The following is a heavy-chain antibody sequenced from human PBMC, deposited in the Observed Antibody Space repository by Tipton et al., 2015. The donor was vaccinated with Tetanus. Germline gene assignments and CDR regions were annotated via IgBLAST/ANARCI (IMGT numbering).Heavy chain of an antibody. J-gene: IGHJ6*02. Sequence: TLSLTCTVSGASISDKKYYWGWIRQAPGKGLEWIGTVYQSGRPNINPSLRSRVTLSVDTSKNQFSLRLVSVTVADTAIYYCARQSSREVWLDKQWAMFFYGLDVWGQGTTVIVSS. D-gene: IGHD3-16*01. CDR3: ARQSSREVWLDKQWAMFFYGLDV. CDR1: GASISDKKYY. CDR2: VYQSGRP. V-gene: IGHV4-39*01.